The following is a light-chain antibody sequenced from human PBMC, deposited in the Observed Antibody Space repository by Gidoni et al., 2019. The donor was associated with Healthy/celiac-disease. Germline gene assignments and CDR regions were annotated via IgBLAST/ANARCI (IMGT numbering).Light chain of an antibody. CDR3: QQYNNWRT. Sequence: EIVMTHSPATLSVSTGERATLSCRASQSVSSNLAWYQQKPGQAPRLLIYGASTRATGIPARFSGSGSGTEFTLTISSLQSEDFAVYYCQQYNNWRTFGQGTKVEIK. CDR2: GAS. CDR1: QSVSSN. V-gene: IGKV3-15*01. J-gene: IGKJ1*01.